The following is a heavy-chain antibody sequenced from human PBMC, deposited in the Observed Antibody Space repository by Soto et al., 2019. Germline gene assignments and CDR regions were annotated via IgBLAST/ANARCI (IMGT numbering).Heavy chain of an antibody. CDR2: ISGSGGST. Sequence: GGSLRLSCAASGFTFSSYAMSWVRQAPGKGLEWVSAISGSGGSTYYADSVKGRFTISRDNSKNTLYLQMNSLRAEDTAVYYCAKSISERQRMSYYYYGMDVWGQGTTVTVSS. CDR3: AKSISERQRMSYYYYGMDV. V-gene: IGHV3-23*01. J-gene: IGHJ6*02. CDR1: GFTFSSYA. D-gene: IGHD6-13*01.